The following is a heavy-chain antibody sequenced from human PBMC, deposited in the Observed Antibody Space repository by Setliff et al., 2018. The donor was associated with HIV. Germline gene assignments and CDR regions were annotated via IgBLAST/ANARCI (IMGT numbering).Heavy chain of an antibody. Sequence: PGGSLRLSCAVSGFTFITSTRNWVRQAPGKGLEWVASISSSGSYIHFADPEKGRFTISRDNAKNSQYLLMSDLRAEDTAVYYCAAVFTGEPVRSLDYWGQGTPVTVSS. V-gene: IGHV3-21*01. J-gene: IGHJ4*02. D-gene: IGHD1-26*01. CDR1: GFTFITST. CDR3: AAVFTGEPVRSLDY. CDR2: ISSSGSYI.